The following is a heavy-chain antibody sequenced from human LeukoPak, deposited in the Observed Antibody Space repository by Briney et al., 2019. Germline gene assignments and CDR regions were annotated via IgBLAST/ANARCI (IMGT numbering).Heavy chain of an antibody. D-gene: IGHD6-6*01. CDR1: GYTFTSYG. J-gene: IGHJ5*02. V-gene: IGHV1-18*01. CDR3: ARDPSLAARGISKWFDP. CDR2: ISAYNGNT. Sequence: GASVKVSFKASGYTFTSYGISWVRQAPGQGLEWMGWISAYNGNTNYAQNLQGRVTMTTNTSTSTAYMELRSLRSDDTAVYYCARDPSLAARGISKWFDPWGQGALVTVSS.